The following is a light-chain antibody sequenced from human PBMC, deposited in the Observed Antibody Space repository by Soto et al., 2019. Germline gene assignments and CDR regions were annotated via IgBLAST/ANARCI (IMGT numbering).Light chain of an antibody. CDR2: AAS. CDR3: QKYTNVPT. CDR1: QGISNY. V-gene: IGKV1-27*01. Sequence: DIQMTQSPSSLSASVGDRVTITCRASQGISNYLACYQQIPGKVPKLLISAASTLQSGVPSRFSGSGSGTDFTLTISSLQPEDVATYYCQKYTNVPTFGGGTKLEIK. J-gene: IGKJ4*01.